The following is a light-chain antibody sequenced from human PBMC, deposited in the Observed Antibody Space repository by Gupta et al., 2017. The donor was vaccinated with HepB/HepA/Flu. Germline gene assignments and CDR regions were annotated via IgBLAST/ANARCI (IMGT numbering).Light chain of an antibody. CDR1: TSNVGSNF. J-gene: IGLJ3*02. Sequence: QSVLTQPPSASRTPGQTVTLSCSGRTSNVGSNFAYWYQHIPVPAPNLLIYRKNQRPSGVPDRFAGSKYGTSAALAIIGLRAEDEADYYCAKGDDSRSGWGFGGGTKLTVL. CDR2: RKN. CDR3: AKGDDSRSGWG. V-gene: IGLV1-47*01.